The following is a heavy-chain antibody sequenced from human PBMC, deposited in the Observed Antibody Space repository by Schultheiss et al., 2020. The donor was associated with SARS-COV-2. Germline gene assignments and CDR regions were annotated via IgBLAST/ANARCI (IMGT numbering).Heavy chain of an antibody. J-gene: IGHJ3*02. CDR1: GFTFSSYA. D-gene: IGHD6-6*01. V-gene: IGHV3-23*01. Sequence: GGSLRLSCAASGFTFSSYAMHWVRQAPGKGLEWVSSISDSGGATYYADSVKGRFTISRDNAKNSLYLQMNSLRAEDTAVYYCARKYTYHDAFDIWGQGTMVTVSS. CDR3: ARKYTYHDAFDI. CDR2: ISDSGGAT.